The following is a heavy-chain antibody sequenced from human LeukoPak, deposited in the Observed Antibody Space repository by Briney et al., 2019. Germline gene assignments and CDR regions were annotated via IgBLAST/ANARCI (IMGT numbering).Heavy chain of an antibody. CDR3: AKDGSSSWYPNYHFDY. V-gene: IGHV3-30*18. Sequence: SGGSLRLSCAASGFTFSSYGMHWVRQAPGKGLEWVAVISYDGSNKYYADSVKGRFTISRDNSKNTLYLQMNSLRAEDTAVYYCAKDGSSSWYPNYHFDYWGQGTLVTVSS. J-gene: IGHJ4*02. CDR2: ISYDGSNK. CDR1: GFTFSSYG. D-gene: IGHD6-13*01.